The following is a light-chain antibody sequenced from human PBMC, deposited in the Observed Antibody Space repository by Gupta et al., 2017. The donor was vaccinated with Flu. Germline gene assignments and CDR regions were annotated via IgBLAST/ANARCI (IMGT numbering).Light chain of an antibody. V-gene: IGKV3-20*01. CDR2: AAF. CDR1: QSLSTSY. J-gene: IGKJ2*01. CDR3: QQYGGSPLYT. Sequence: EIVLTQSPGTLSLSPGERATLSCRASQSLSTSYLAWYQQKPGQAPRLLIYAAFSRATGVPDRFSGSGSGTDFTLTIIRLEPEDSAVYYCQQYGGSPLYTFGQGTKLEI.